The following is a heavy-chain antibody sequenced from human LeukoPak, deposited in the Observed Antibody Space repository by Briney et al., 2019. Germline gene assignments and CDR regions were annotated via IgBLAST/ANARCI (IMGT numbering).Heavy chain of an antibody. Sequence: GGSLRLSCAASGFTVSSNYMSWVREAPGKGLEWVSVIYSGGSTYYADSVKGRFTISRDNSKNTLYLQMSSLRAEDTAVYYCARPRGGYYDSSGLDAFDIWGQGTMVTVSS. J-gene: IGHJ3*02. CDR1: GFTVSSNY. V-gene: IGHV3-66*02. CDR3: ARPRGGYYDSSGLDAFDI. D-gene: IGHD3-22*01. CDR2: IYSGGST.